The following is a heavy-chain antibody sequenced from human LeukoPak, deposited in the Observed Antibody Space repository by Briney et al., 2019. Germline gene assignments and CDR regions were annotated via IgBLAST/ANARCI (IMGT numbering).Heavy chain of an antibody. CDR1: GFTFTNYG. J-gene: IGHJ4*02. V-gene: IGHV3-33*01. Sequence: GGSLRLSCAASGFTFTNYGMHWVRQAPGKGLEWVAVVWFDGTNKYYADSVKGRFTISRDNSKNTLYLQMNSLRAEDTAVYYCARSREWLEYYFDYWGQGTLVTVSS. D-gene: IGHD3-3*01. CDR3: ARSREWLEYYFDY. CDR2: VWFDGTNK.